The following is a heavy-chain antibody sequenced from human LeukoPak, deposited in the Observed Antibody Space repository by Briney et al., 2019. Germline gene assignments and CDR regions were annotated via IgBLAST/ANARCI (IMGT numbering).Heavy chain of an antibody. CDR3: ARDLGQYYDTSDNWFDP. V-gene: IGHV3-7*01. D-gene: IGHD3-22*01. CDR1: GFGFSNFW. Sequence: GGSLRLSCAASGFGFSNFWMSWVRQAPGKGPEWVANIKEDGSLKNYVDSVEGRFTISRDNAKNTLNLQMNSLRAEDTAVYYCARDLGQYYDTSDNWFDPWGQGTLVTVSS. CDR2: IKEDGSLK. J-gene: IGHJ5*02.